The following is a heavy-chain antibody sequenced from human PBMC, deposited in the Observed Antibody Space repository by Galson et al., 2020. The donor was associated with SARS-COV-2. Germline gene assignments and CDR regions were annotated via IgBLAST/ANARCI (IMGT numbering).Heavy chain of an antibody. CDR2: IFPGDSDV. V-gene: IGHV5-51*01. Sequence: HGESLKISCKGSGYRFSSAWIGWVRQMPGKGLEWMVIIFPGDSDVRYSPAFQGQVTISADKSINTAYLEWSSLQVSDTAMYYCARLPRDWYFMGFDYWGQGTLVTVSS. CDR3: ARLPRDWYFMGFDY. D-gene: IGHD6-13*01. J-gene: IGHJ4*02. CDR1: GYRFSSAW.